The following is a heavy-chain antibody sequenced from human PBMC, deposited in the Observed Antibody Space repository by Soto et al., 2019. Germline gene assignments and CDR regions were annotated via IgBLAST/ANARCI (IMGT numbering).Heavy chain of an antibody. D-gene: IGHD3-22*01. CDR1: GGSFSSSTYY. CDR3: ARQPYDSTGYYYGA. Sequence: QLQLQESGPGLVKPSETLSLTCTVSGGSFSSSTYYWGWIRQPPGKGLEWIGSMYSGGNTYYNPSLKSRFTVCVDTSKNHFSLKLTSVTAADTAMYYCARQPYDSTGYYYGAWGQGTLVTVSS. CDR2: MYSGGNT. V-gene: IGHV4-39*01. J-gene: IGHJ5*02.